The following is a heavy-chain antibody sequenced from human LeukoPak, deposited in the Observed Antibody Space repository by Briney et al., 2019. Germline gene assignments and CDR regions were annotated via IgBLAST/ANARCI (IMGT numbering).Heavy chain of an antibody. CDR3: ASVALYSYGLFDY. J-gene: IGHJ4*02. CDR2: IYYSGST. V-gene: IGHV4-39*07. D-gene: IGHD5-18*01. CDR1: GGSISSSSYY. Sequence: SETLSLTCTVSGGSISSSSYYWGWIRQPPGKGLEWIGSIYYSGSTYYNPSLKSRVTISVDTSKNQFSLKLSSVTAADTAVYYCASVALYSYGLFDYWGQGTLVTVSS.